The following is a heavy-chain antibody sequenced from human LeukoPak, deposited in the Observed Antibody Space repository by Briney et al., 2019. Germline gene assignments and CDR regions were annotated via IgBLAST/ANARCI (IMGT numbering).Heavy chain of an antibody. CDR3: AREGGYDYILYR. D-gene: IGHD5-12*01. CDR1: GFTFKNCW. V-gene: IGHV3-7*01. Sequence: GGSLRLSCAASGFTFKNCWMSWVRQAPGKGLEWVANIKQDGSEKKYVDSVRGRFTISRDNAKNSLYLQMNSLRAEDTAVYYCAREGGYDYILYRWGQGTLVTVSS. J-gene: IGHJ4*02. CDR2: IKQDGSEK.